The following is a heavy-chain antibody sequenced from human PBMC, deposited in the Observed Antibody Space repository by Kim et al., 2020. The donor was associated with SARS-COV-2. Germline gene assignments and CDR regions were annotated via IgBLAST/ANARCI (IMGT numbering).Heavy chain of an antibody. D-gene: IGHD5-18*01. CDR1: GGSISSYY. CDR2: IYYSGST. CDR3: ARVGYSYGYYYGMDV. J-gene: IGHJ6*02. Sequence: SETLSLTCTVSGGSISSYYWSWIRQPPGKGLEWIGYIYYSGSTNYNPSLKSRVTISVDTSKNQFSLKLSSVTAADTAVYYCARVGYSYGYYYGMDVWGQGTTVTVSS. V-gene: IGHV4-59*08.